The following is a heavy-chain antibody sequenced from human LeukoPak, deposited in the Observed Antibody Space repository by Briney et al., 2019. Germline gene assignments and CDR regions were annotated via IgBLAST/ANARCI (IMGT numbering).Heavy chain of an antibody. CDR3: ARDRATGFDY. Sequence: ASVTVSFKASGYTFTIYAMNWVRQGHGQGLEWMGWINTNAGNPTYAQGFTGRFVFSLDTSVSTAYLQNSSLKAEDTAVYYCARDRATGFDYWGQGTLVTVSS. D-gene: IGHD5-12*01. J-gene: IGHJ4*02. CDR1: GYTFTIYA. CDR2: INTNAGNP. V-gene: IGHV7-4-1*02.